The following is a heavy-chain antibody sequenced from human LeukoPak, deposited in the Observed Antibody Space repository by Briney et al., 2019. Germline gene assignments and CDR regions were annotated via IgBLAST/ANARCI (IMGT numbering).Heavy chain of an antibody. V-gene: IGHV4-38-2*02. CDR1: GYSISSGYY. CDR2: IYHSGST. CDR3: ARDRIAVAGTFDY. D-gene: IGHD6-19*01. Sequence: SETLSLTCTVSGYSISSGYYWGWIRQPPGKGLEWIGSIYHSGSTYYNPSLKSRVTISVDTSKNQFSLKLSSVTAADTAVYYCARDRIAVAGTFDYWGQGTLVTVSS. J-gene: IGHJ4*02.